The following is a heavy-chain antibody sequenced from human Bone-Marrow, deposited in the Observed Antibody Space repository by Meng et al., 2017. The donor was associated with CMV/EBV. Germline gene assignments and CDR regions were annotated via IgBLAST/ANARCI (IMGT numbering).Heavy chain of an antibody. J-gene: IGHJ4*02. D-gene: IGHD3-22*01. Sequence: GESLKISCAASGFTFSSYSMNWVRQAPGKGLEWVSSISSSSSYIYYADSVKGRFTISRDSAKNSLYLQMNSLRAEDTAVYYCARGLDSSGYEDYLGQGTLVTVSS. CDR1: GFTFSSYS. CDR2: ISSSSSYI. CDR3: ARGLDSSGYEDY. V-gene: IGHV3-21*01.